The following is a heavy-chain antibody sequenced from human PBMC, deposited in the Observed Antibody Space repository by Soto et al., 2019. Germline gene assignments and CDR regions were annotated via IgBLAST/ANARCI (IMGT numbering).Heavy chain of an antibody. D-gene: IGHD4-17*01. V-gene: IGHV4-34*01. CDR2: INHRGST. CDR3: ARDTLTSVTSVGFDY. J-gene: IGHJ4*02. Sequence: QVQLQQWGAGLLKPSETLSLTCAVYGGSFSGYYWSWIRQPPGKGLEWIGEINHRGSTNYNPPLRRRVTISVDTSKNQFSLKLSSVTAADTAVYYCARDTLTSVTSVGFDYWGQGTLVTVSS. CDR1: GGSFSGYY.